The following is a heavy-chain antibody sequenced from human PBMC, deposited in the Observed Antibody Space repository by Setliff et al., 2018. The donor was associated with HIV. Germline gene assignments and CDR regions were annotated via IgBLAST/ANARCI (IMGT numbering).Heavy chain of an antibody. Sequence: PSETLSLTCVVSGYFVAGGYYWGWIRQSPGKGLEWIGNIFHSGTTNYNPSLRSRITISVDTSKNQFFLNMTSVTAADTAVYYCVRAPPGIQLLASTNGPYYFDYWGHGTLVTVSS. J-gene: IGHJ4*01. D-gene: IGHD1-1*01. CDR3: VRAPPGIQLLASTNGPYYFDY. CDR2: IFHSGTT. CDR1: GYFVAGGYY. V-gene: IGHV4-38-2*01.